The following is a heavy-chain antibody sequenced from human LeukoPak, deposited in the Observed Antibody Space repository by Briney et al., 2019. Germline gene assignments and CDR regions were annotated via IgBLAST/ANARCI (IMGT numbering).Heavy chain of an antibody. CDR1: GFTFSNYW. V-gene: IGHV3-7*03. CDR3: TRDSSGGNGEWELLGVLDY. D-gene: IGHD1-26*01. Sequence: GGSLRLSCVVSGFTFSNYWMNWVRQAPGKGLEWVANIKQDGSDKNYVDSVRGRFTITRDNAKNSLYLQLNSLKTEDTAVYYCTRDSSGGNGEWELLGVLDYWGQGTLVTVSS. J-gene: IGHJ4*02. CDR2: IKQDGSDK.